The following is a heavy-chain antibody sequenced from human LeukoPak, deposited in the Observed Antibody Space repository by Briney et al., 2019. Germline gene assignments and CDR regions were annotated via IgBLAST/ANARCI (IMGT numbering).Heavy chain of an antibody. J-gene: IGHJ6*03. V-gene: IGHV1-24*01. CDR2: FDPEDGET. Sequence: ASVKVSCKVSGYTLTELSMHWVRQAPGKGLEWMGGFDPEDGETIYAQKFQGRVTMTEDTSTDTAYMELSSLRSEDTAVYYCATAVLPTVTTSHYMDVWGKGTTVTVSS. D-gene: IGHD4-11*01. CDR3: ATAVLPTVTTSHYMDV. CDR1: GYTLTELS.